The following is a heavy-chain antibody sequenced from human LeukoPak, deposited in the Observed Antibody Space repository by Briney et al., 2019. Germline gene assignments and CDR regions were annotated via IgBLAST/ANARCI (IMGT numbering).Heavy chain of an antibody. Sequence: SETLSLTCTVSGGSIRSSSYYWGGIREPPGKGLVWIGSIYYSKNTYYNPSLKSRVTISADTSKNQFSLTLGSVSATDTAVYYCVSPRGFSYGYFDYWGQGTLVTVSS. CDR3: VSPRGFSYGYFDY. J-gene: IGHJ4*02. CDR2: IYYSKNT. V-gene: IGHV4-39*01. CDR1: GGSIRSSSYY. D-gene: IGHD5-18*01.